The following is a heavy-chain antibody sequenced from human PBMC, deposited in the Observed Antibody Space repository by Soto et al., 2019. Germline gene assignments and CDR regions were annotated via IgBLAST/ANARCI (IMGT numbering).Heavy chain of an antibody. CDR1: GFTFSSYG. V-gene: IGHV3-23*01. J-gene: IGHJ5*01. CDR3: AKPPPYFSSSTCYFPFDS. CDR2: ISAAGGSA. D-gene: IGHD2-2*01. Sequence: EVQLLESGGGLVQPGGSLRVSCAASGFTFSSYGMSWVRQAPGKGLEWVSSISAAGGSAYYADPVKGRFTISRDNPKNMLYLQMNSLRAEYTAVYYCAKPPPYFSSSTCYFPFDSWGQGTLVTVSS.